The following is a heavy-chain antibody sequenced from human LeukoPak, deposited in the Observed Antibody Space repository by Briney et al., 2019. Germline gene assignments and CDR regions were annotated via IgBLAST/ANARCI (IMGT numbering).Heavy chain of an antibody. CDR1: GFTFSSYE. D-gene: IGHD3-10*02. CDR3: AELGITMNGGV. J-gene: IGHJ6*04. Sequence: GGSLRLSCAASGFTFSSYEMNWVRQAPGRGLEWVSYISSSGSTIYYADSVKGRFTISRDNAKNSLYLQVNSLRAEDTAVYYCAELGITMNGGVWGKGTTVTISS. CDR2: ISSSGSTI. V-gene: IGHV3-48*03.